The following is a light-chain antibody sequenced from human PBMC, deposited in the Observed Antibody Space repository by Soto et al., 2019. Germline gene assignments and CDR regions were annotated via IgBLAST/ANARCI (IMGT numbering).Light chain of an antibody. V-gene: IGKV1-5*03. CDR2: KAS. CDR1: RTISSW. J-gene: IGKJ1*01. Sequence: DIQMTQSPSTLSGSVGDRVTITCRASRTISSWLAWYQQKPGKAPKLLIYKASTLKSGVPSRFSGSGSGTEFTLTISSLQPDDFATYYCQHYNSYSDAFGQGTKVDIK. CDR3: QHYNSYSDA.